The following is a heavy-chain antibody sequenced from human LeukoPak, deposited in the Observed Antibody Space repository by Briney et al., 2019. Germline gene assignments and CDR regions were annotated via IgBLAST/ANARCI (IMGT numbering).Heavy chain of an antibody. CDR2: IKQDGSEK. Sequence: GGSLRLSCAASRFTFSSYAMSWVRQAPGKGLEWVANIKQDGSEKYYVDSVKGRFTISRDNAKNSLYLQMNSLRAEDTAVYYCAKESRVLKTLTFGGVIVPFFDYWGQGTLVTVSS. D-gene: IGHD3-16*02. J-gene: IGHJ4*02. CDR3: AKESRVLKTLTFGGVIVPFFDY. V-gene: IGHV3-7*03. CDR1: RFTFSSYA.